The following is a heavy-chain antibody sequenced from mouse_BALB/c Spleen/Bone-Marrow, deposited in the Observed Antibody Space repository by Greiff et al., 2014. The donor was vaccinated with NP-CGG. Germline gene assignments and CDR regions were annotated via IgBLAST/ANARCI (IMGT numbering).Heavy chain of an antibody. CDR1: GYTFTSYW. J-gene: IGHJ2*01. Sequence: ESGAELARPGASVKLSCKASGYTFTSYWMQWVKQRPGQGLEWIGAIYPGDGDTRYTQKFKGKATLTADKSSSTAYVQLSSLASEDSAVYYCARDEHYFDYWGQGTTLTVSS. V-gene: IGHV1-87*01. CDR2: IYPGDGDT. CDR3: ARDEHYFDY.